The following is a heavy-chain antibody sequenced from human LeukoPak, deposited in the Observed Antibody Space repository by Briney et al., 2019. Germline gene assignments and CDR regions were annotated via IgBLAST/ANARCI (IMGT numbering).Heavy chain of an antibody. CDR3: ASFDSSGWHYFDY. V-gene: IGHV3-21*01. J-gene: IGHJ4*02. D-gene: IGHD6-19*01. CDR1: GFTFSSYS. CDR2: ISSRSGYI. Sequence: GGSLRLSCAASGFTFSSYSMSWVRQAPGKGLEWVSSISSRSGYIYYGDSVKGRFTISRDNAKNSLYLQMNTLRAEDTAVYYCASFDSSGWHYFDYWGQGTLVTVSS.